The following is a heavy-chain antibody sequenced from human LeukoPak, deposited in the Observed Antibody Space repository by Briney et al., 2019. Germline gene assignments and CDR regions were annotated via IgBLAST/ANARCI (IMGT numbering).Heavy chain of an antibody. CDR1: GFTFSTYW. Sequence: GGSLRLSCAASGFTFSTYWMNWYRQAPGKGLEWVAVIWYDGSNKYYADSVKGRFTISRDNSKNTLYLQMNSLRAEDTAVYYCAKDHSSGYLFDYWGQGTLVTVSS. CDR3: AKDHSSGYLFDY. V-gene: IGHV3-33*06. J-gene: IGHJ4*02. CDR2: IWYDGSNK. D-gene: IGHD3-22*01.